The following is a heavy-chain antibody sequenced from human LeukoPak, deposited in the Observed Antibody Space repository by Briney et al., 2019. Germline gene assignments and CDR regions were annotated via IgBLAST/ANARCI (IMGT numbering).Heavy chain of an antibody. D-gene: IGHD3-10*01. J-gene: IGHJ5*02. CDR1: GDSIGTYY. V-gene: IGHV4-59*01. CDR3: TRFSFGRSWFDP. CDR2: IHYSGTT. Sequence: SETLSLTCTVSGDSIGTYYWTWIRQPPGKGLEWIAYIHYSGTTNYNPSLKSRLTISVDTSKNQFSLKLRSVTPADTAVYFCTRFSFGRSWFDPWGHGTLVAVSS.